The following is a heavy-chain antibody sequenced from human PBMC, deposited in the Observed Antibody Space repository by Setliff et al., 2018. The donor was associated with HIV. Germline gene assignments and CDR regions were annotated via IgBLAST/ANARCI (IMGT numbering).Heavy chain of an antibody. CDR1: GFTFGDYA. CDR2: IRNKAYGGTI. Sequence: GGSLRLSCTSSGFTFGDYAMSWVRQAPGKGLEWVTFIRNKAYGGTIEYAASVKGRFTISRDDSKSVAYLQVNSLRTDDTAVYYCTRDFMTGSAYWGQGTLVTVSS. J-gene: IGHJ4*02. D-gene: IGHD3-9*01. CDR3: TRDFMTGSAY. V-gene: IGHV3-49*04.